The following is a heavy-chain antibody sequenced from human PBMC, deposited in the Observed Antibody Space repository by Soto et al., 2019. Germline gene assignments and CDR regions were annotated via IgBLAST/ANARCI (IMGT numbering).Heavy chain of an antibody. CDR2: TSFDGSSG. CDR1: GFTFSSSG. Sequence: QVQLVESGGGVVQPGRSLRLSCAASGFTFSSSGMHWVRQAPGKGLEWVAVTSFDGSSGYYADSVRGRFTISRDNSNNTLYLQMNSLRAEDTAVYYCAKSPPAVAGYFDYWDQGTLVTVSS. D-gene: IGHD6-19*01. CDR3: AKSPPAVAGYFDY. J-gene: IGHJ4*02. V-gene: IGHV3-30*18.